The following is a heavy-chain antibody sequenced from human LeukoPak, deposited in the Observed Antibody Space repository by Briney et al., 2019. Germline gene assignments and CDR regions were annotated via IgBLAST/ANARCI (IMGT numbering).Heavy chain of an antibody. D-gene: IGHD6-13*01. Sequence: GGSLRLSCAASGFTFSSYWMSWVRQAPGKGLEWVANIKQDGSEKYYVDSVKGRFTISRDNAKNSLYLQMNSLRAEDTAVYYCAREIAAAGGDAFDIWGQGTMVTVSS. CDR1: GFTFSSYW. CDR3: AREIAAAGGDAFDI. CDR2: IKQDGSEK. J-gene: IGHJ3*02. V-gene: IGHV3-7*01.